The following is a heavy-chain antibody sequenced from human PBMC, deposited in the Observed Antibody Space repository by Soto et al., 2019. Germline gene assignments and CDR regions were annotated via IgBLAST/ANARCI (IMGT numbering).Heavy chain of an antibody. Sequence: QVQLQQSGPGLVKPSQTLSLTCTVSGASISSGGSYWSWIRQHPGKGLEWIGYISYTGSTFYTPFLTSGVTISMDKSKNQFSLALRSMTVADAAVYYCARDQGDLHCSNDVITPYYYNYGMDVWGQGTTVTVSS. CDR3: ARDQGDLHCSNDVITPYYYNYGMDV. V-gene: IGHV4-31*03. CDR1: GASISSGGSY. J-gene: IGHJ6*02. CDR2: ISYTGST. D-gene: IGHD2-8*01.